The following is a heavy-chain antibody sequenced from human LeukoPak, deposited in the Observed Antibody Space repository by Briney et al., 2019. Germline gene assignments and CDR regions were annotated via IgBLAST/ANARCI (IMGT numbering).Heavy chain of an antibody. J-gene: IGHJ5*02. Sequence: PSETLSLTCAVYGGSFSGYYWGWIRQPPGKGLEWIGSIYYSGSTYYNPSLKSRVTISVDTSKNQFSLKLSSVTAADTAVYYCARAIYDSSGYYPESRFDPWGQGTLVTVSS. CDR1: GGSFSGYY. D-gene: IGHD3-22*01. V-gene: IGHV4-34*01. CDR3: ARAIYDSSGYYPESRFDP. CDR2: IYYSGST.